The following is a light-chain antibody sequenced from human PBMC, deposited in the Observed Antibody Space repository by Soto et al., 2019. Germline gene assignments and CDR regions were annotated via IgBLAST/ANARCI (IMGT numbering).Light chain of an antibody. V-gene: IGKV3-20*01. J-gene: IGKJ5*01. Sequence: EIVLTQSPGTLSLYPGEGATLSCRASQSVSSSYLAWYQQKPGQAPRLLIYGASSRATGIPDRFSGSGSGTDFTLTISRLEPEDFAVYYCQQYGSSITFGQGTRLEIK. CDR1: QSVSSSY. CDR3: QQYGSSIT. CDR2: GAS.